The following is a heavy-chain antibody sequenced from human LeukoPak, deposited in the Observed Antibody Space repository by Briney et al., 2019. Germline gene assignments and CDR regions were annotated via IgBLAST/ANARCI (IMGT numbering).Heavy chain of an antibody. J-gene: IGHJ4*02. D-gene: IGHD5-24*01. CDR3: STQEDGYNRFDY. Sequence: GSSLKISSKGSGYSFTSYWIGWVRQIPGTGLEWMGIIYPGDSDTRYSPSFQGHVTITADKSISTAYLQWSSLKASDTAMYYCSTQEDGYNRFDYWGQGTLVTVSS. V-gene: IGHV5-51*01. CDR2: IYPGDSDT. CDR1: GYSFTSYW.